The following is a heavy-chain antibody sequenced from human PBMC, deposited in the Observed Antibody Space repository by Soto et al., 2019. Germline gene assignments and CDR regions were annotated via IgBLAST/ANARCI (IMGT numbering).Heavy chain of an antibody. J-gene: IGHJ5*02. CDR1: GGTFSSYA. D-gene: IGHD3-22*01. V-gene: IGHV1-69*13. CDR2: IIPIFGTA. CDR3: ARSSGYPTGNWFDP. Sequence: SVKVSCKASGGTFSSYAISWVRQAPGQGLEWMGGIIPIFGTANYAQKFQGRVTITADESTSTAYMELSSLRSEDTAVYYCARSSGYPTGNWFDPWGQGXLVTVSS.